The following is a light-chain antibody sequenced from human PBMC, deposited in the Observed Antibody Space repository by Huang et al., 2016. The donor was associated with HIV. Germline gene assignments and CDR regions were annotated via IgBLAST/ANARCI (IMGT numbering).Light chain of an antibody. J-gene: IGKJ3*01. Sequence: DIQMTQSPSSLSASVGDRVTITCRARQSISNYLNWYQQKPGKAPKLLIYAASSLQSGVPSRFSDSGSGTDFTLTISSLQPEDSAAYYCQQSYSPRTFGPGTKVDIK. V-gene: IGKV1-39*01. CDR3: QQSYSPRT. CDR1: QSISNY. CDR2: AAS.